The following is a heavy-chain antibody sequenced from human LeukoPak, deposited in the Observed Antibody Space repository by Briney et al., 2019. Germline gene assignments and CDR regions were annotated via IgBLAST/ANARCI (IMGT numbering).Heavy chain of an antibody. CDR1: GGSISSYY. D-gene: IGHD3-22*01. V-gene: IGHV4-59*01. Sequence: SETLSLTCTVSGGSISSYYWSWIRQPPGKGLEWIGYIYYSGSTNYNPSLKSRVTISVDTSKNQFSLKLSSVTAADTAVYYCAGNYYDTKKPWDWGQGTLVTVSS. CDR2: IYYSGST. CDR3: AGNYYDTKKPWD. J-gene: IGHJ4*02.